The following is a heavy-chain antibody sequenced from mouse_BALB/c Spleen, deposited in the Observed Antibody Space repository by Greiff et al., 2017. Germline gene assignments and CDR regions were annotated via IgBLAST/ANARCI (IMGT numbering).Heavy chain of an antibody. Sequence: EVNVVESGGDLVKPGGSLKLSCAASGFTFSSYGMSWVRQTPDKRLEWVATISSGGSYTYYPDSVKGRFTISRDNAKNNLYLQMSSLKSEDTAMYYCARDGMDHGNPAYWGQGTLVTVSA. CDR3: ARDGMDHGNPAY. D-gene: IGHD2-1*01. CDR2: ISSGGSYT. J-gene: IGHJ3*01. V-gene: IGHV5-6*01. CDR1: GFTFSSYG.